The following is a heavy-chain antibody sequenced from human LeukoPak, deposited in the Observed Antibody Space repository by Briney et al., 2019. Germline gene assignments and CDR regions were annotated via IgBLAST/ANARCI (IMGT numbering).Heavy chain of an antibody. J-gene: IGHJ1*01. CDR1: GGSISSSSYY. CDR3: ARVVQSTDSSGFYLPEYFQH. CDR2: IYYSGST. D-gene: IGHD3-22*01. Sequence: SETLSLTCTVSGGSISSSSYYWGWIRQPPGKGLEWIGSIYYSGSTYYNPSLKSRVTMSVDTSKNQFSLKLRPVTAADTAVYYCARVVQSTDSSGFYLPEYFQHWGQGTLVTVSS. V-gene: IGHV4-39*07.